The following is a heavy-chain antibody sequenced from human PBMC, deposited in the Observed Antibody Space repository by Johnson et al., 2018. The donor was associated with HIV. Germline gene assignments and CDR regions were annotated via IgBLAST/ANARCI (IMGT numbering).Heavy chain of an antibody. CDR1: GFTFSSYG. CDR2: IRYDGRNK. CDR3: AVSVLTGRRPDDAFDI. V-gene: IGHV3-30*02. J-gene: IGHJ3*02. Sequence: QMLLVESGGGVVQPGGSLRLSCAASGFTFSSYGMHWVRQAPGKGLEWVAFIRYDGRNKYYTDSVKGRFIISRDNAKNSLYLQMNSLRAEDTALYYCAVSVLTGRRPDDAFDIWGQVTMVTVSS. D-gene: IGHD3-9*01.